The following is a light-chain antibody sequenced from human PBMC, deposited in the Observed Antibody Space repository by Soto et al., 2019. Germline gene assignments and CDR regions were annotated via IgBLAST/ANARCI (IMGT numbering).Light chain of an antibody. V-gene: IGKV3-11*01. CDR2: DAS. CDR1: QSVSSY. CDR3: QQRSNWPPVYT. Sequence: EIVLTQSPATLSLSPGERATLSCRASQSVSSYLAWYQQKPGQAPRLLIYDASNRATGIPARFSGSGSGTDFTLTISSLEPEDLEVYYCQQRSNWPPVYTFGQGTKLEIK. J-gene: IGKJ2*01.